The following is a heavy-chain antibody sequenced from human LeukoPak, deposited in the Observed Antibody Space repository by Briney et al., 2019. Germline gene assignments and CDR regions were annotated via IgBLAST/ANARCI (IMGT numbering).Heavy chain of an antibody. CDR2: VYYSGST. D-gene: IGHD3-10*01. J-gene: IGHJ4*02. Sequence: SETLSLTCTVSGGSISGTSYFWGWIRQPPGKGLEWLGNVYYSGSTYYHPSLKSQVTVSVNTSKNQFSRNLSCGPGGDTVFYCCARLYPHGSGSQWVQGTLVSVSS. CDR3: ARLYPHGSGSQ. V-gene: IGHV4-39*01. CDR1: GGSISGTSYF.